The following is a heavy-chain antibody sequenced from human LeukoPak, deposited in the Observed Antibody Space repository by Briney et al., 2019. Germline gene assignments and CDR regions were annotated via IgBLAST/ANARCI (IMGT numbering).Heavy chain of an antibody. D-gene: IGHD4-17*01. Sequence: PSQTLSLTCTVSGGSISSGGYYWNWIRQHPGKGLEWIGYMYYSGSTHYNPSLKSRVIISVDTSTNQFSLKLSSVTAADTAVYYCASHSTVTFNSWGPGTLVTVSS. CDR2: MYYSGST. CDR3: ASHSTVTFNS. J-gene: IGHJ5*01. V-gene: IGHV4-31*03. CDR1: GGSISSGGYY.